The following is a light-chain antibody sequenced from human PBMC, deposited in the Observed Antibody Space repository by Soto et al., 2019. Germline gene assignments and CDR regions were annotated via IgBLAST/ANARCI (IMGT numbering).Light chain of an antibody. Sequence: DIQMTQSASTLSASIGDRVTITWRASQSITTFLAWYQQKPGKAPQILIYKASTLESGVPSRFSGSGYGTEFNLTISSLQTEDFATYYCQQYNSYSRTFGQGTKVDIK. J-gene: IGKJ1*01. CDR1: QSITTF. V-gene: IGKV1-5*03. CDR3: QQYNSYSRT. CDR2: KAS.